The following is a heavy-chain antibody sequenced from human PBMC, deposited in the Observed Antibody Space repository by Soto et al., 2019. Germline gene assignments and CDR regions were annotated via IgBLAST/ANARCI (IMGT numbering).Heavy chain of an antibody. CDR3: ARDRITTRGDAFDL. Sequence: QVQLVQSGAEVRKPGSSVKGSCKAPGGTFSTYIISWVRQAPGQGLEWMGRIIPIPDITNYAQKFQGRVTVTADRSTSTAYMELTSLKSDDTAVYYCARDRITTRGDAFDLWGQGTMVTVSS. J-gene: IGHJ3*01. CDR2: IIPIPDIT. CDR1: GGTFSTYI. V-gene: IGHV1-69*08. D-gene: IGHD3-3*01.